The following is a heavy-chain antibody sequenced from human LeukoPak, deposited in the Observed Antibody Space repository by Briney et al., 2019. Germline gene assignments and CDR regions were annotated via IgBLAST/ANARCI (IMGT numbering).Heavy chain of an antibody. J-gene: IGHJ4*02. CDR2: IYYSGST. Sequence: PSETLSLTCTVSGGSISSSSYYWGWIRRPPGKGLEWIGSIYYSGSTYYNPSLKSRVTISVDTSKNQFSLKLSSVTAADTAVYYCARGQQLERLLDYWGQGTLVTVSS. CDR3: ARGQQLERLLDY. D-gene: IGHD6-13*01. V-gene: IGHV4-39*07. CDR1: GGSISSSSYY.